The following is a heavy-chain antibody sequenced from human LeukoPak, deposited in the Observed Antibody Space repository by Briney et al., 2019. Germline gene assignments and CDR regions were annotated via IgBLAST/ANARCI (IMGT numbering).Heavy chain of an antibody. Sequence: GGSLRLSCAASGFTFSSYTMNWVRQAPGKGPEWVSSITSSSSYIYYADSVKGRFTISRDNARNSLYLQMNSLRAEDTAVYYCAKDLSITIFGVVGYFDYWGQGTLVTVSS. CDR3: AKDLSITIFGVVGYFDY. D-gene: IGHD3-3*01. CDR2: ITSSSSYI. J-gene: IGHJ4*02. V-gene: IGHV3-21*04. CDR1: GFTFSSYT.